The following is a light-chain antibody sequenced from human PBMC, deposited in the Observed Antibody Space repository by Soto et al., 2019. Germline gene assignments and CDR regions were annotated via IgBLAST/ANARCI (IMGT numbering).Light chain of an antibody. Sequence: EIVLTQSPATLPLSPGERATLSCRASQSVSSYLAWYQQKPGQAPRLLNYDASNRATGIPARFSGSGSGTDFTLTISSLEPEDFAIYYCQHRSNWPPVTFGGGTKVEVK. CDR2: DAS. V-gene: IGKV3-11*01. CDR1: QSVSSY. CDR3: QHRSNWPPVT. J-gene: IGKJ4*01.